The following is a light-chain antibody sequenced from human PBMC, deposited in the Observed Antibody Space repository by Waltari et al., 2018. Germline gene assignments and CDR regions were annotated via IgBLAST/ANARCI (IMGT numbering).Light chain of an antibody. Sequence: DVVMTQSPLSMPVTPGEPASISCRCSQSLLDTNGDNYLDWYLQKPGQSPQLLIYLGSIRASGIPDRFSGSGSCTDFTLKVSRVEAEDFGIYYCLQTLQSPRAFGPGAKVYIK. CDR1: QSLLDTNGDNY. CDR2: LGS. CDR3: LQTLQSPRA. J-gene: IGKJ3*01. V-gene: IGKV2-28*01.